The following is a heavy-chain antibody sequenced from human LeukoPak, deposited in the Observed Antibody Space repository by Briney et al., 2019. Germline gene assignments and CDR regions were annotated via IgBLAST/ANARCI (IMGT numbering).Heavy chain of an antibody. V-gene: IGHV3-7*01. D-gene: IGHD3-16*01. CDR2: IKQDGSES. Sequence: PGGSLRLSCAASGFSFTNYWMSWVRQAPGKGLEWVANIKQDGSESAYVASVKGRFTISRDKANNFLYLQMNNLRVEDTAVYYCSRDNAAVPGGDYWGQGVLVTVSS. CDR1: GFSFTNYW. J-gene: IGHJ4*02. CDR3: SRDNAAVPGGDY.